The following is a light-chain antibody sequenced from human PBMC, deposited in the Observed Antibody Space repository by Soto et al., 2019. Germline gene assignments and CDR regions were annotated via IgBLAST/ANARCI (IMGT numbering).Light chain of an antibody. CDR1: QSLLHSDGKTY. Sequence: DIVMTQTPLSLSVTPGQPASISCKSSQSLLHSDGKTYLYWYLQKPGQSPQLLIYEVNIRFSGVPDRFSGSGSGTDFTLTINSLQPEDFGTYYCQQSYSTLWTFGQGTKVEI. J-gene: IGKJ1*01. V-gene: IGKV2-29*01. CDR3: QQSYSTLWT. CDR2: EVN.